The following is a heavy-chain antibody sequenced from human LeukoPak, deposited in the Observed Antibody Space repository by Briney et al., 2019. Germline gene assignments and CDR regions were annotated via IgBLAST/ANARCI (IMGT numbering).Heavy chain of an antibody. Sequence: GESLKISCKGSGYSFTSYWIGWVRQMPGKGLEWMGIIYPGDSDTRYSPSFQGQVTISADKSISTAYLQWSSLKASDTAMYYCARGYCSGGSCYRSSVDWFDPWGQGTLVTVSS. D-gene: IGHD2-15*01. CDR3: ARGYCSGGSCYRSSVDWFDP. V-gene: IGHV5-51*01. CDR1: GYSFTSYW. CDR2: IYPGDSDT. J-gene: IGHJ5*02.